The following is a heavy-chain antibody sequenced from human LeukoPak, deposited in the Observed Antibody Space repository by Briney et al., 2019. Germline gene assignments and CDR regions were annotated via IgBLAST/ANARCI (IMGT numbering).Heavy chain of an antibody. D-gene: IGHD5-24*01. J-gene: IGHJ4*02. Sequence: GASVKVSCKASGYTFIGYYLHWVRQAPGQGLEYMGWINPNTGGTNYVQKFQGRVTMTRDTSISTGYMELSSLRSDDTALYYCARADGYNLGDFWGQGTQVTVSS. CDR3: ARADGYNLGDF. CDR1: GYTFIGYY. CDR2: INPNTGGT. V-gene: IGHV1-2*02.